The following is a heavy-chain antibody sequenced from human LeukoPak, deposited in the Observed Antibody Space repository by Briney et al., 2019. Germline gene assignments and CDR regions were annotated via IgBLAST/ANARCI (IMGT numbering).Heavy chain of an antibody. Sequence: GRSLRLSCAASGFTFSSYGMHWVRQAPGKGLEWVAVIWYDGSNKYYADSVKGRFTISRDNSKNTLYLQMNSLRAEDAAVYHCARDSGLTVTTLDAFDIWGQGTMVTVSS. V-gene: IGHV3-33*01. CDR3: ARDSGLTVTTLDAFDI. D-gene: IGHD4-17*01. J-gene: IGHJ3*02. CDR2: IWYDGSNK. CDR1: GFTFSSYG.